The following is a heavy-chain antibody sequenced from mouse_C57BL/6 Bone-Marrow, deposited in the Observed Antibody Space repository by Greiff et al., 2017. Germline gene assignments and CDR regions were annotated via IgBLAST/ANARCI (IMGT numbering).Heavy chain of an antibody. CDR3: ARNSDYYGSAWFAY. J-gene: IGHJ3*01. V-gene: IGHV2-2*01. Sequence: QVQLQQSGPGLVQPSQSLSITCTVSGFSLTSYGVHWVRQSPGKGLEWLGVLWSGGSTDYNAAFISRLSISKDNSKSQVFFKMNSLQADDTAIYYCARNSDYYGSAWFAYWGQGTLVTVSA. D-gene: IGHD1-1*01. CDR1: GFSLTSYG. CDR2: LWSGGST.